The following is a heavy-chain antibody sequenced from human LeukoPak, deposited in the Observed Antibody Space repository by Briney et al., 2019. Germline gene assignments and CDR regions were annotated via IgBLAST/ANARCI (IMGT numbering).Heavy chain of an antibody. CDR1: GFTFRNYW. J-gene: IGHJ4*02. Sequence: GGSLRLSCAASGFTFRNYWMSWFRQAPGKGLEWVANIKQDGSEKYYVDSVKGRFTISRDNAKISLYPQMNSLRTDDTAVYFCEREGPFDFWGQGTLVTVSS. CDR3: EREGPFDF. CDR2: IKQDGSEK. V-gene: IGHV3-7*01.